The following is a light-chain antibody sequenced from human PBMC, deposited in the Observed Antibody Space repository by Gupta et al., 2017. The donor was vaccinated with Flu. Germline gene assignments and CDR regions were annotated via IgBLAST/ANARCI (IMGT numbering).Light chain of an antibody. CDR1: KLGDKY. Sequence: SYELTQPASVPVSPGQTVTISCSGDKLGDKYACWYQQRPGQSPVLLIYQDDQRPSGIPERFSASNSGNTATLTVSGAQLTDEADYYCQTWDRKDSYVFGPGTKLTVL. CDR2: QDD. J-gene: IGLJ1*01. V-gene: IGLV3-1*01. CDR3: QTWDRKDSYV.